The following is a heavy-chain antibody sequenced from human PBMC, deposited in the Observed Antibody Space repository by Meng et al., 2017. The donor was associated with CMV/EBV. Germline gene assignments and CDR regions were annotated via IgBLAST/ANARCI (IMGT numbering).Heavy chain of an antibody. J-gene: IGHJ6*02. Sequence: GSLRLSCAVYGGSFSGYYWSWIRQPPGKGLEWIGEIHHSGSTNYNASLKSRVTISVDTSKNQFSLKLSSVNAADTAVYYCARGKTTVIRNYDYGMDVWGQGTTVTVSS. D-gene: IGHD4-11*01. CDR2: IHHSGST. CDR1: GGSFSGYY. CDR3: ARGKTTVIRNYDYGMDV. V-gene: IGHV4-34*01.